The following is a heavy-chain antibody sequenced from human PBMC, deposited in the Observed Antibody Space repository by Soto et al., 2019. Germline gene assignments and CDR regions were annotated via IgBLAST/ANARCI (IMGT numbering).Heavy chain of an antibody. CDR1: GFTFSSYA. Sequence: EVQLLESGGGLEQPGGSLRLSCAASGFTFSSYAMSWVRQAPGKVLEWVSYISGSGTNTYYADSVRGRFTSYSDNSKNTLYLHMNSLRVEYTAVYYCAICSFGGSYYFPLDYWGQGDLVTVSS. CDR3: AICSFGGSYYFPLDY. D-gene: IGHD3-16*01. J-gene: IGHJ4*02. CDR2: ISGSGTNT. V-gene: IGHV3-23*01.